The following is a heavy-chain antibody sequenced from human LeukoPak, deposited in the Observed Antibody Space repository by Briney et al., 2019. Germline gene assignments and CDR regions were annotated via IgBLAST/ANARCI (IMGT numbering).Heavy chain of an antibody. D-gene: IGHD6-13*01. CDR2: IYTSGNT. V-gene: IGHV4-4*07. CDR1: GGSISTYY. Sequence: SETLSLTCTVSGGSISTYYWSWIRQPAGKGLEWIGRIYTSGNTNYNPSLKSRVTMSVDTSKNQFSLKLSSVTAADTAVYFSARGRAAAGTFDYWGQGTLVTVSS. J-gene: IGHJ4*02. CDR3: ARGRAAAGTFDY.